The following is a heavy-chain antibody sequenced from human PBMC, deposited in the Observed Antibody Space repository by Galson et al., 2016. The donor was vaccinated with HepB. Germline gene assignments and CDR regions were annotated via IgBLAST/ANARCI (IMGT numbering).Heavy chain of an antibody. J-gene: IGHJ2*01. CDR2: IYYSGST. CDR1: GGSISSGAYY. D-gene: IGHD6-13*01. V-gene: IGHV4-31*03. CDR3: ARLFEQQLEWEDYWYFDI. Sequence: TLSLTCTVSGGSISSGAYYWSWIRQHPGKGLEWIGYIYYSGSTYYNPSLKSRVSISVDTSKNQFSLKVSSVTAADTAICYCARLFEQQLEWEDYWYFDIWGRGTMVTVSS.